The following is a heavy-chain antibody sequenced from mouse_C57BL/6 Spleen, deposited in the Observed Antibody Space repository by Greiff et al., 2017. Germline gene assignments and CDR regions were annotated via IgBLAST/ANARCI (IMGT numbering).Heavy chain of an antibody. CDR1: GYHFTSYW. D-gene: IGHD2-4*01. CDR2: IYPGSGST. CDR3: ARKGEYDWGSFSY. J-gene: IGHJ2*01. Sequence: QVQLKPPGAELVKPGASVQMSCKASGYHFTSYWITWVKQRPGQGLEWLGEIYPGSGSTHYNEKFKSKPTLTVDTSSSTSDMQLSSLPSEDSSVYNCARKGEYDWGSFSYGGQATTLTVS. V-gene: IGHV1-55*01.